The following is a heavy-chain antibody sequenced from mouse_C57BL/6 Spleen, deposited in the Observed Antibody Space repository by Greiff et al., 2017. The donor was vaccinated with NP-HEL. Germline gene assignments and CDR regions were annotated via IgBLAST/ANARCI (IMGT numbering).Heavy chain of an antibody. J-gene: IGHJ4*01. D-gene: IGHD1-1*01. CDR3: ARGGGSSYAMDY. CDR1: GFTFSSYA. V-gene: IGHV5-4*03. Sequence: EVMLVESGGGLVKPGGSLKLSCAASGFTFSSYAMSWVRQTPEKRLEWVATISDGGSYTYYPDNVKGRFTISRDNAKNNLYLQMSHLKSEDTAMYYCARGGGSSYAMDYWGQGTSVTVSS. CDR2: ISDGGSYT.